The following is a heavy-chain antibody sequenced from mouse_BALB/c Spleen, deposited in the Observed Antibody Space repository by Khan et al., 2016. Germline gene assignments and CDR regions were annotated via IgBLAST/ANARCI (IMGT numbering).Heavy chain of an antibody. J-gene: IGHJ4*01. CDR1: GYAFSSYW. V-gene: IGHV1-80*01. Sequence: QVQLQQSGAELVRPGSSVKISCKASGYAFSSYWMNWVKQRPGQGLEWIGQIYPGDGDTNYNGKLKGKATLTADKSSSTAYMQLSSLASEDSAVYFCAKLTGTSEALDSWGQGTSVTVSS. D-gene: IGHD4-1*01. CDR2: IYPGDGDT. CDR3: AKLTGTSEALDS.